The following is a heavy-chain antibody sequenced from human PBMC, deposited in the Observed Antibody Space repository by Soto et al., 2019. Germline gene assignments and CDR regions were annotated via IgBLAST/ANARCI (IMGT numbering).Heavy chain of an antibody. CDR2: ISGSGGVT. J-gene: IGHJ4*02. D-gene: IGHD3-10*01. V-gene: IGHV3-23*01. Sequence: EVQLLESGGGLVQPGGSLRLSCVASGFTFKNSDMRWVRQAPGKGLEWISGISGSGGVTYYADSVKGRFTISRDNSKNTLYLQMTSLRTEDPALYYCAKDRQFRSYYESAGHYDNWGQGTLVTVSS. CDR3: AKDRQFRSYYESAGHYDN. CDR1: GFTFKNSD.